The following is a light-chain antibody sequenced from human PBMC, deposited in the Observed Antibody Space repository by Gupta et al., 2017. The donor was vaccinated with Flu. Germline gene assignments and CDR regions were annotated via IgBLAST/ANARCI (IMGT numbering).Light chain of an antibody. CDR2: GAS. V-gene: IGKV3-20*01. CDR3: QQYGGSPLYT. Sequence: RATLSCRASQSISSSYLAWYQQKPGQAPRLLIYGASSRAPGIPDRFSGSGSGTDFTLTISRLEPEDFAVYYCQQYGGSPLYTFGPGTKVDFK. CDR1: QSISSSY. J-gene: IGKJ3*01.